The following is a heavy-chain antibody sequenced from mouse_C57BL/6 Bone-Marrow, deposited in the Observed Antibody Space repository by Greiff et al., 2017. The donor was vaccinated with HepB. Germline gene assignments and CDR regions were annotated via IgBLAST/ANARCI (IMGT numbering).Heavy chain of an antibody. Sequence: VQLKESGPGLVKPSQSLSLTCSVTGYSITSGYYWNWIRQFPGNKLEWMGYISYDGSNNYNPSLKNRISITRDTSKNQFFLKLNSVTTEDTATYYCASGVWYFDYWGQGTTLTVSS. J-gene: IGHJ2*01. D-gene: IGHD4-1*01. CDR2: ISYDGSN. V-gene: IGHV3-6*01. CDR1: GYSITSGYY. CDR3: ASGVWYFDY.